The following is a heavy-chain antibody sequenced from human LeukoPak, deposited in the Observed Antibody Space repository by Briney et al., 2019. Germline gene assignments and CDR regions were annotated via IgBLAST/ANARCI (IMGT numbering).Heavy chain of an antibody. D-gene: IGHD2-15*01. Sequence: PGGFLRLSCAASGFTFSNYAMTWVRQAPGKGLEWVSSISGSGDDTRYADSVKGRFTISRDNSKSTVYLQMNGLRVEDTAVYYCAKPILAAPLNHYFDYWGQGTLVTVSS. V-gene: IGHV3-23*01. CDR1: GFTFSNYA. CDR2: ISGSGDDT. J-gene: IGHJ4*02. CDR3: AKPILAAPLNHYFDY.